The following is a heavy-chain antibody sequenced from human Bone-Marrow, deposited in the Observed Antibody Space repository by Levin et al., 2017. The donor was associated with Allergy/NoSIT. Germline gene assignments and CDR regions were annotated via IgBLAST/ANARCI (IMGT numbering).Heavy chain of an antibody. D-gene: IGHD6-19*01. CDR3: ARLIRKSTVAGTPNFDY. CDR1: GGSISSYY. CDR2: IYYSGST. Sequence: SQTLSLTCTVSGGSISSYYWSWIRPPPGKGLEWIGYIYYSGSTNYNPSLKSRVTISVDTSKNQFSLKLSSVTAADTAVYYCARLIRKSTVAGTPNFDYWGQGTLVTVSS. V-gene: IGHV4-59*08. J-gene: IGHJ4*02.